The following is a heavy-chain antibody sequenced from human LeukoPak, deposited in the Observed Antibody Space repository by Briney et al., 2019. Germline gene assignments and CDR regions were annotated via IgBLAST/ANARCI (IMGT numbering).Heavy chain of an antibody. D-gene: IGHD3-22*01. CDR3: ARVGYDSSGYYDYFDY. Sequence: ASVKVSCKASGYTFTGYYMHWVRQAPGQGLEWMGRTNPNSGGTNYAQKFQGRVTMTRDTSISTAYMELSRLRSDDTAVYYCARVGYDSSGYYDYFDYWGQGTLVTVSS. CDR2: TNPNSGGT. J-gene: IGHJ4*02. CDR1: GYTFTGYY. V-gene: IGHV1-2*06.